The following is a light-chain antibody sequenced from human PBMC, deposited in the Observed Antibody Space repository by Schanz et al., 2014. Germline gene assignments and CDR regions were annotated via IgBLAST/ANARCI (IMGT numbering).Light chain of an antibody. CDR3: CSYAGSYTVV. V-gene: IGLV2-11*01. Sequence: HSVLTQPASVSGSPGQSITVSCTGTTDVDYGNFVSWYQQHPGKAPKLMIYKVTKRPSGVPDRFSGSKSGNTASLTISGLQAEDEADYYCCSYAGSYTVVFGGGTKLTVL. CDR1: TDVDYGNF. CDR2: KVT. J-gene: IGLJ2*01.